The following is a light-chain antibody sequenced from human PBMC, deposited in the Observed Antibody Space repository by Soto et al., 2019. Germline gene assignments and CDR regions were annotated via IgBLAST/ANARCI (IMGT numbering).Light chain of an antibody. CDR2: TAS. V-gene: IGKV1-12*01. J-gene: IGKJ3*01. Sequence: IQMTQSPSSVSASVGDRVTITCRASQGINSWLAWYQQKPGTAPKLLIYTASRLQSGVPSRFSGGGSGTNFTLTINSLQPEDFATYFCQQANSFPFTFGPGTKVHIK. CDR1: QGINSW. CDR3: QQANSFPFT.